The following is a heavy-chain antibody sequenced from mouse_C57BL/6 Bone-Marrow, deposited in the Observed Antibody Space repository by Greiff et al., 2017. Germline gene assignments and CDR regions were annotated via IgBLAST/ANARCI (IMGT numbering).Heavy chain of an antibody. V-gene: IGHV1-26*01. Sequence: VQLQQSGPELVKPGASVKISCKASGYTFTDYYMTWVKQSHGKSLEWIGDINPNNGGTSYNQKFKGKATLTVDKSSSTAYMELRSLTSEDSAVYYCAYSYYAMDYWGQGTSVTVSS. CDR1: GYTFTDYY. CDR3: AYSYYAMDY. J-gene: IGHJ4*01. CDR2: INPNNGGT.